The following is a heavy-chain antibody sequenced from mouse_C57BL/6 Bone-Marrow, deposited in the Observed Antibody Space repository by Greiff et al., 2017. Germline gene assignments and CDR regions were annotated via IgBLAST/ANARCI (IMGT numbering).Heavy chain of an antibody. D-gene: IGHD1-1*01. J-gene: IGHJ1*03. Sequence: EVQVVESGGGLVQPGGSMKLSCAASGFTFSDAWMDWVRQSPEKGLEWVAEIRNKANNHATYYAESVKGRFTISRDDSKSSVYLQMNSLRAEDTGIYYCTRRGYYYGSRGGWYFDVWGTGTTVTVSS. CDR3: TRRGYYYGSRGGWYFDV. CDR1: GFTFSDAW. CDR2: IRNKANNHAT. V-gene: IGHV6-6*01.